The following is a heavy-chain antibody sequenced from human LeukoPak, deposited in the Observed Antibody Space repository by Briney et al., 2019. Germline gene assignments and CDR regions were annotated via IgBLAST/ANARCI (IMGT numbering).Heavy chain of an antibody. CDR1: GFTFCIYS. J-gene: IGHJ6*02. CDR3: ARDRHYYYYGMDV. CDR2: ISSSSSYI. V-gene: IGHV3-21*01. Sequence: GGSLRLSCAASGFTFCIYSMNWVRQAPGKGLEWVSSISSSSSYIYYADSVKGRFTISRDNAKNSLYLQMNSLRAEDTAVYYCARDRHYYYYGMDVWGQGTTVTVSS.